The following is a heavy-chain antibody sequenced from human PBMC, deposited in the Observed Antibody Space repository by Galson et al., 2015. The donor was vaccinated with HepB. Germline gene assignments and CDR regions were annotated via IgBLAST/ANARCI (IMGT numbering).Heavy chain of an antibody. D-gene: IGHD5-12*01. V-gene: IGHV4-39*01. J-gene: IGHJ4*02. CDR3: ARTPYSGHLYYFDY. Sequence: SETLSLTCTVSGGSISSSSYYWGWIRQPPGKGLEWIGSIYYSGSTYHNPSLKSRVTISVDTSKNQFSLKLSSVTAADTAVYYCARTPYSGHLYYFDYWGQGTLVTVSS. CDR2: IYYSGST. CDR1: GGSISSSSYY.